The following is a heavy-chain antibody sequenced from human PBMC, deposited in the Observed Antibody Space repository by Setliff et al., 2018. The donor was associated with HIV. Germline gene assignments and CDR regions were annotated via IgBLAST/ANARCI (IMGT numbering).Heavy chain of an antibody. J-gene: IGHJ5*02. Sequence: SETLSLTCILSGGSISTSNYYWGWIRQPPGKGLEWIGSIYYSGSTYYTPSLKSRVTISVDTSKNQFSLRLTSVTAADTAVYYCARRIDDSGSFPDKNWFDTWGQGSLVTVSS. CDR2: IYYSGST. D-gene: IGHD3-10*01. CDR1: GGSISTSNYY. V-gene: IGHV4-39*01. CDR3: ARRIDDSGSFPDKNWFDT.